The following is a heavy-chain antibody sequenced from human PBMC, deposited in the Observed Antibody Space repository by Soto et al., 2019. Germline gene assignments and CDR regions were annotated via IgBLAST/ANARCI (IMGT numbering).Heavy chain of an antibody. CDR1: GFTFSDHY. D-gene: IGHD1-7*01. CDR2: SRNKANRYTT. V-gene: IGHV3-72*01. J-gene: IGHJ3*02. CDR3: ARSPAGTAPGEI. Sequence: GGSLRLSCAASGFTFSDHYMDWVRQAPGKGLEWVGRSRNKANRYTTEYAASVKGRFTISRDDSKNSLYLHLNSLKTEDTAVYYCARSPAGTAPGEIWGQGTMVTVSS.